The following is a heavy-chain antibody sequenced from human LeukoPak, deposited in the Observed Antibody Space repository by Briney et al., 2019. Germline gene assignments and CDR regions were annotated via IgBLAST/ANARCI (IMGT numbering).Heavy chain of an antibody. D-gene: IGHD6-6*01. J-gene: IGHJ6*03. V-gene: IGHV3-74*01. Sequence: GGSLRLSCAASGFTFSSYWMHWVRQAPGKGLVWVSRINSDGSSTSYADSVKGRFTISRDDSKNTAYLQMNSLKTEDTAVYYCTRHAEAAARHTVQLADYYYYYMDVWGKGTTVTVSS. CDR3: TRHAEAAARHTVQLADYYYYYMDV. CDR2: INSDGSST. CDR1: GFTFSSYW.